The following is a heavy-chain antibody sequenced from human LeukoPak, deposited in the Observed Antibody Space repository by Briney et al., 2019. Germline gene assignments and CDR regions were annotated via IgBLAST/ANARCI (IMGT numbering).Heavy chain of an antibody. CDR2: IIPIFGTA. V-gene: IGHV1-69*13. J-gene: IGHJ6*02. CDR3: ARDGYCSGGSCYRVMDYYGMDV. D-gene: IGHD2-15*01. Sequence: ASVRVSCKASGGTFSSYAISWVRQAPGQGLEWMGGIIPIFGTANYAQKFQGRVTITADESTSTAYMELSSLRSEDTAVYYCARDGYCSGGSCYRVMDYYGMDVWGQGTTVTVSS. CDR1: GGTFSSYA.